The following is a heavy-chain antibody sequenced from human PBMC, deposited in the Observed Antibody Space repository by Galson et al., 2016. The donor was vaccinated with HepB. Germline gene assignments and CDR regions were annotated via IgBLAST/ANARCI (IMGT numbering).Heavy chain of an antibody. CDR1: GFTFSYYW. Sequence: SLRLSCADSGFTFSYYWMSWVRQGPGKGLEWVGNIKEDGGEKNYVDSVKGRFSISKDNAKNSLYLQMNSLRVEDTAVYYCTRDFGYSNYDWGQGTLVTASS. CDR2: IKEDGGEK. D-gene: IGHD6-13*01. CDR3: TRDFGYSNYD. J-gene: IGHJ4*02. V-gene: IGHV3-7*01.